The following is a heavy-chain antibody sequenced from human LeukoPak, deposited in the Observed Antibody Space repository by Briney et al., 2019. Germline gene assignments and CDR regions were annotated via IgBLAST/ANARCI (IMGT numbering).Heavy chain of an antibody. V-gene: IGHV4-59*01. CDR3: ARAFSAWPHAFDI. D-gene: IGHD6-19*01. Sequence: PETLSLTCTVSGGCMSTYYWGWVRQPPGKGLEWIGYISYSGSTTYHPSLNSRVTISLDTSKNQFSLMVTSVTAADTAVYFCARAFSAWPHAFDIWGRGTMVTVSS. CDR1: GGCMSTYY. J-gene: IGHJ3*02. CDR2: ISYSGST.